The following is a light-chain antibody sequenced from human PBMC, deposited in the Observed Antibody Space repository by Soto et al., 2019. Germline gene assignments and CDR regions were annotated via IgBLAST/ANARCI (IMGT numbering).Light chain of an antibody. CDR1: QSVDSN. CDR3: QLYNVWPLT. Sequence: EIVMTQSPVTLSVSPGDRATLSCRASQSVDSNLAWYQQKPGQTPKLLIYVASTRATGIPARFSGSVSGTEFTLTISSLQSEDFAVYYCQLYNVWPLTIGGGTKVEFK. V-gene: IGKV3-15*01. CDR2: VAS. J-gene: IGKJ4*01.